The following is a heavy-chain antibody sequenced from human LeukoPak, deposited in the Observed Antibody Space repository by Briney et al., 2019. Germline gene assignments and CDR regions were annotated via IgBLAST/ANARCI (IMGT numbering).Heavy chain of an antibody. D-gene: IGHD6-13*01. J-gene: IGHJ4*02. CDR1: GYTFTSYG. Sequence: GASVKVSCKASGYTFTSYGISWVRQAPGQGLEWMGWISAYNGNTNYAQKLQGRVTMTTDTSTSTAYMELRSLRSDDTAVYYCARVRSSSWSLDFDYWGQGTLVTVSS. CDR3: ARVRSSSWSLDFDY. CDR2: ISAYNGNT. V-gene: IGHV1-18*01.